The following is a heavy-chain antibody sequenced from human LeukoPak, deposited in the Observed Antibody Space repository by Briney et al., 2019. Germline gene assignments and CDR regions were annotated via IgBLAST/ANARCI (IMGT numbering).Heavy chain of an antibody. V-gene: IGHV3-30-3*01. J-gene: IGHJ4*02. D-gene: IGHD2-21*02. CDR3: ATAVVTAWYYFDY. CDR1: GFTFSSYA. Sequence: PGGSLRLSCAASGFTFSSYAMHWVRQAPGKGLEWVAVISYDGSNKYYADSVKGRFTISRDNSKNTLYLQMNSLRAEDTAVYYCATAVVTAWYYFDYWGQGTLVTVSS. CDR2: ISYDGSNK.